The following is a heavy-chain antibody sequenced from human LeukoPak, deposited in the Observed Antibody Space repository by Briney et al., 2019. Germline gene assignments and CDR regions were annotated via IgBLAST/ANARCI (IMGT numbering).Heavy chain of an antibody. Sequence: GSSVKVSCKASGGTFSSYAISWVRQAPGQGLERMGGIIPIFGTANYAQMFQGRVTITADESTSTGYMELSSLRSEDTAVYYCASKRGYSYGLDYWGQGTLVTVSS. CDR1: GGTFSSYA. D-gene: IGHD5-18*01. V-gene: IGHV1-69*01. CDR2: IIPIFGTA. CDR3: ASKRGYSYGLDY. J-gene: IGHJ4*02.